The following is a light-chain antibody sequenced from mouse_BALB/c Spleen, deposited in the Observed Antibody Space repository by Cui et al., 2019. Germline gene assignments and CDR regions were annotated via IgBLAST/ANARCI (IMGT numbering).Light chain of an antibody. CDR3: QQWSSNPLT. CDR2: LTS. CDR1: SSVSY. Sequence: QIVLTQSPALMSASPGEKVTMTCSASSSVSYIYWYQQKPRSPPKPLIYLTSNLASGVPARFSGSGSGTSYSLTISSMEAEDAATYYCQQWSSNPLTFGAGTKLELK. V-gene: IGKV4-68*01. J-gene: IGKJ5*01.